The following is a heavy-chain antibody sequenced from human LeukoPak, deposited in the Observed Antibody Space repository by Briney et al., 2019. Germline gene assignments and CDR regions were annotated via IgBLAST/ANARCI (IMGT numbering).Heavy chain of an antibody. CDR1: GFTFSSYA. V-gene: IGHV3-23*01. J-gene: IGHJ4*02. CDR3: AKDGHSSGWYKDY. CDR2: ISGSGGST. Sequence: GGSLRLSCAASGFTFSSYAMSWVRQAPGKGLEWVSGISGSGGSTYYADSVKGRFTISRDNSKSTLYLQMNSLRAEDTAVYYCAKDGHSSGWYKDYWGQGTLATVSS. D-gene: IGHD6-19*01.